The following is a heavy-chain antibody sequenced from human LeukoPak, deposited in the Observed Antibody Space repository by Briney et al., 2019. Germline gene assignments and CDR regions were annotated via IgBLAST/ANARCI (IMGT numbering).Heavy chain of an antibody. Sequence: KTSETLSLTCAVSGGSISSSNWWSWVRQPPGRGREWIGEIYHSGSTNYNPSLKSRVTISVDKSKNQFSLKLSSVTAADTAVYYCARSSMVRGVIVPLGWGQGTLVTVSS. CDR3: ARSSMVRGVIVPLG. CDR2: IYHSGST. D-gene: IGHD3-10*01. V-gene: IGHV4-4*02. J-gene: IGHJ4*02. CDR1: GGSISSSNW.